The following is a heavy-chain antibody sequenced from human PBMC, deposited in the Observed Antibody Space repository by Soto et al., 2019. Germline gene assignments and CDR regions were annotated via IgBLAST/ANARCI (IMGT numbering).Heavy chain of an antibody. J-gene: IGHJ4*02. Sequence: VLQAQGKGLEWVSTVLQSGDGTFYADSVRGRFIISRDNSKNTLYLQMSSLRAEDTALYHCVRDYYHVARSYSDTPLAYWGQRALVTVSS. D-gene: IGHD3-10*01. CDR3: VRDYYHVARSYSDTPLAY. V-gene: IGHV3-23*01. CDR2: VLQSGDGT.